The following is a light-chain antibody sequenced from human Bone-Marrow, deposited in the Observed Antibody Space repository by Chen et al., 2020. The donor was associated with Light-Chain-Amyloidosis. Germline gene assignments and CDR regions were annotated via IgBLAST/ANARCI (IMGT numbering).Light chain of an antibody. CDR2: EVT. V-gene: IGLV2-14*01. Sequence: QSALTQPASVSGSPGQSITISCTGTSSDVGGDNHVSWYQQHPDKAPKLLIYEVTNRPSWVPDRCSGSKTYNTASLTISGLQTEDDADYFCSSYTVTNTLVFGSGTRVTVL. J-gene: IGLJ1*01. CDR1: SSDVGGDNH. CDR3: SSYTVTNTLV.